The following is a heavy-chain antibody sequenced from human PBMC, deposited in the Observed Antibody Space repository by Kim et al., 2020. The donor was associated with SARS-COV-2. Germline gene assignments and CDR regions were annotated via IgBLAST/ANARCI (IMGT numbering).Heavy chain of an antibody. CDR1: GASIYSSDYY. J-gene: IGHJ4*01. V-gene: IGHV4-39*07. D-gene: IGHD3-10*02. CDR3: GRDHLFGGGY. CDR2: IYHSGTT. Sequence: SETLSLTCSVSGASIYSSDYYWGWIRQPPGKGLEWIGTIYHSGTTYYNPSLKSRVTISIDTSKSQFSLKLSSVTAADTAVYFCGRDHLFGGGYWGQGTLVTVSS.